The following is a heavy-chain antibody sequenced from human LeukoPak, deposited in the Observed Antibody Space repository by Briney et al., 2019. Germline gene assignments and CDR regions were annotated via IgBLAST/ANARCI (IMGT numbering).Heavy chain of an antibody. V-gene: IGHV3-23*01. CDR3: AKDLRGYDMDFDY. CDR2: ISGSGIST. CDR1: RFTFSNFA. J-gene: IGHJ4*02. Sequence: GGSLRLSCAASRFTFSNFAMSWVRQAPGRGLEWVSSISGSGISTYYADSLKGRFTISRDNFKNTLFLQLNSLRAEDTAVYYCAKDLRGYDMDFDYWGQGTLVTVSS. D-gene: IGHD5-12*01.